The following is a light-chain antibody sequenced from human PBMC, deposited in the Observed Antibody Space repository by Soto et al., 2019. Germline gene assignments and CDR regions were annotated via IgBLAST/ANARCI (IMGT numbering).Light chain of an antibody. CDR2: GAS. J-gene: IGKJ2*01. CDR3: LQYGSSPGT. Sequence: EIVLTQSPGTLSLSPGERATLSCRASQSVSSSYLAWYQQKPGQAPRLLIYGASSRATGILDRFSGSGSGTDVTLTISRLEPEDFAVYYCLQYGSSPGTLGQGTKLEIK. CDR1: QSVSSSY. V-gene: IGKV3-20*01.